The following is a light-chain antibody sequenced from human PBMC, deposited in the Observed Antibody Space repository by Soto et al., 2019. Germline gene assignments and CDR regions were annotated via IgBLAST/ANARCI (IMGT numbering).Light chain of an antibody. V-gene: IGLV2-8*01. J-gene: IGLJ1*01. Sequence: QSALTQPPSASGSPGQSVTISCTGTSSDVGGYNYISWYQHHPGKAPKLMIYEVSQRPSGVPDRFSGSKSGNTASLTVSGLQAEDEADYYCTSYAGSNNRGVFGSGTSSPS. CDR3: TSYAGSNNRGV. CDR1: SSDVGGYNY. CDR2: EVS.